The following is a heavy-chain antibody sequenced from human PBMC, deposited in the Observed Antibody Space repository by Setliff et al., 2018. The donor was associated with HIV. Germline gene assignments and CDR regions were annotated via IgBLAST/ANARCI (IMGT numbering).Heavy chain of an antibody. V-gene: IGHV3-7*01. CDR2: IKQDGSEK. CDR1: GFTISNYW. D-gene: IGHD3-10*01. Sequence: GSLRLSCAASGFTISNYWMTWVRQAPGKGLEWVANIKQDGSEKYYVDSVKGRFTISRDNAKNSLYLQMNSLRAEDTAVYYCARLQVVRGVIIGDYYDYWGRGTLVTVSS. CDR3: ARLQVVRGVIIGDYYDY. J-gene: IGHJ4*02.